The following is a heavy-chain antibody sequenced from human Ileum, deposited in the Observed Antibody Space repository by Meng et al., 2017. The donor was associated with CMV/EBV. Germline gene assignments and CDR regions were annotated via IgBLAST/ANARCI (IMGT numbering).Heavy chain of an antibody. D-gene: IGHD3-10*02. CDR2: ITSVSSYI. CDR3: AKYDLQLLVRGGFDY. Sequence: GGSLRLSCGASGFTFSTYNMNWVRQAPGKGLEWVSSITSVSSYIYYADSVKGRFTISRDNSKSTLFLQMNSLRAEDTAVYYCAKYDLQLLVRGGFDYWGQGTLVTVSS. CDR1: GFTFSTYN. J-gene: IGHJ4*02. V-gene: IGHV3-21*04.